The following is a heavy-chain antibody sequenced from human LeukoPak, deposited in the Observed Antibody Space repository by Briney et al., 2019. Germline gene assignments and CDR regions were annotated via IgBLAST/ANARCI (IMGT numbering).Heavy chain of an antibody. V-gene: IGHV3-30-3*01. Sequence: GGSLRLSCAASGFTFSSYAMHWVRQAPGKGLEWVAVISSDRSNKYYADSVKGRFTISRDNSNNTLYLQMTSLRAEDTAVYYCAKDPYSSSSWVYWGQGTLVTVSS. D-gene: IGHD6-6*01. CDR3: AKDPYSSSSWVY. CDR1: GFTFSSYA. CDR2: ISSDRSNK. J-gene: IGHJ4*02.